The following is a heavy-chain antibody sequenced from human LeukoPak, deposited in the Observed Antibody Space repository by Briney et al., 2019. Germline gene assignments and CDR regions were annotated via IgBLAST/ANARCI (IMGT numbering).Heavy chain of an antibody. CDR1: GGSLSSHH. J-gene: IGHJ4*02. Sequence: SETLSLTCSVSGGSLSSHHWSWIRQPPGKGLELIGHIHDTGSTFYNPSLRGRVTISLDTSSNQFSLKLTSMTAADTAVYYCARFASGCSTSSCYLTYWGQGTLVTVS. CDR2: IHDTGST. D-gene: IGHD2-2*01. V-gene: IGHV4-59*11. CDR3: ARFASGCSTSSCYLTY.